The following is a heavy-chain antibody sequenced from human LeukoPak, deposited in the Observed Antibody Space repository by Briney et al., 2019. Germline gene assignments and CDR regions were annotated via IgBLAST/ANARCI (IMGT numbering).Heavy chain of an antibody. J-gene: IGHJ1*01. Sequence: GASVKVSCKASGYTFTSYGISWVRQAPGQGLEWMGWISAYNGNTNYAQKLQGRVTMTTDTSTSTAYMELRSLRSDDTAVYYCARDPRLETGTPGEYFQHWGQGTLVTVSS. CDR3: ARDPRLETGTPGEYFQH. CDR2: ISAYNGNT. D-gene: IGHD1-7*01. V-gene: IGHV1-18*01. CDR1: GYTFTSYG.